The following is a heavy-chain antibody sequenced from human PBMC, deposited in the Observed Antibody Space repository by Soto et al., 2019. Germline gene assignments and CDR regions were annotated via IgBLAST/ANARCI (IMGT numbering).Heavy chain of an antibody. V-gene: IGHV1-8*01. D-gene: IGHD4-4*01. Sequence: QVQLVQSGAEVKKPGASVKVSCKASGYTFISYDINWVRRATGQGLEWMGWMNPNTGDTGYAQKFQGRVTMTRNTSINTANLELSSLRSDDTAVYFCARGDGYSFDYWGQGTLVIVSS. J-gene: IGHJ4*02. CDR1: GYTFISYD. CDR2: MNPNTGDT. CDR3: ARGDGYSFDY.